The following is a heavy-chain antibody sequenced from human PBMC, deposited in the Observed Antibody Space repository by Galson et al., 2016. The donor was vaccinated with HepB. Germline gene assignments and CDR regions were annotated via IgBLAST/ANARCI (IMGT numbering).Heavy chain of an antibody. V-gene: IGHV3-23*01. CDR3: VKWAHGDLRQGGSYVDY. CDR1: GFTFSRYG. Sequence: SLRLSCAVSGFTFSRYGMYWVRQAPRKGLEWVAAFSGGAGTTYYADSVRGRFTISRDNSKNTLFLQMNSLKDGDTAVYYCVKWAHGDLRQGGSYVDYWGQGALVTVSS. CDR2: FSGGAGTT. J-gene: IGHJ4*02. D-gene: IGHD4-17*01.